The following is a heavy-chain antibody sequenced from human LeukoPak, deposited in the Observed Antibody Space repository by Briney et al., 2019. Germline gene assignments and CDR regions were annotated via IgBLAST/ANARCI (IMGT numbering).Heavy chain of an antibody. J-gene: IGHJ6*02. V-gene: IGHV3-23*01. CDR3: VFSDGSSWYAGYYYGMDV. CDR1: GFTFSSYA. D-gene: IGHD6-13*01. CDR2: ISGSGGST. Sequence: GGSLRLSCAASGFTFSSYAMSWVRQAPGKGLEWVSAISGSGGSTYYADSVKGRFTISRDNSKNTLYLQMNSLRAEDTAVYYCVFSDGSSWYAGYYYGMDVWGQGTTVTVSS.